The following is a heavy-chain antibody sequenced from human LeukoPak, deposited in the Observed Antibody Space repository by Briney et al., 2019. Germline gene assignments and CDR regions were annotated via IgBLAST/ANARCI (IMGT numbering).Heavy chain of an antibody. D-gene: IGHD6-13*01. J-gene: IGHJ4*02. CDR3: AKDAAGSSSWANY. CDR1: GFTFSSFG. V-gene: IGHV3-33*06. CDR2: IWYDGSNK. Sequence: QPWGSLRLSCAASGFTFSSFGMHWVRQAPGKGLEWVAVIWYDGSNKYYADSVKGRFTISRDSSKNTLSLQMNSLRAEDTAVYYCAKDAAGSSSWANYWGQGALVTVSS.